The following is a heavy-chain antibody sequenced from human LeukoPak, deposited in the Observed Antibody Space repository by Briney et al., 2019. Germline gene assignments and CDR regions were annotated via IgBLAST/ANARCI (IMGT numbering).Heavy chain of an antibody. Sequence: ASVKVSCKASGYTFTSYGISWVRQAPGQGLEWMGWISAYNGNTNYAQKLQGRVTMTTDTSTSTAYMELRSLRSDDTAVYYCARGLYYDFWSGYRWWFDPWGQGTLVTVSS. D-gene: IGHD3-3*01. CDR1: GYTFTSYG. CDR2: ISAYNGNT. V-gene: IGHV1-18*01. CDR3: ARGLYYDFWSGYRWWFDP. J-gene: IGHJ5*02.